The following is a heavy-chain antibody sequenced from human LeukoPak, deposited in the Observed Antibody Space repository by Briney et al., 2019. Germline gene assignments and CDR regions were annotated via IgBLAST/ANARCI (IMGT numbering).Heavy chain of an antibody. Sequence: GGSLRLSCAASGFTFSSYGKHWVRQAPGKGLEWVAVISYDGSNKYYADSVKGRFTISRDNSKNTLYLQMNSLRAEDTAVYYCAKDYHLAAPAASNGDAFDIWGQGTMVTVSS. CDR3: AKDYHLAAPAASNGDAFDI. CDR1: GFTFSSYG. CDR2: ISYDGSNK. J-gene: IGHJ3*02. D-gene: IGHD2-2*01. V-gene: IGHV3-30*18.